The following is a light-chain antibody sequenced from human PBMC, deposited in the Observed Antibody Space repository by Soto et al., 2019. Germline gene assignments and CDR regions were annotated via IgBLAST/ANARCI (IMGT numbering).Light chain of an antibody. Sequence: QSALTQPASVSGSPGQSITISCTGSSSDVGGYNYVSWYQQHPGKAPKLMLYDVSNRPSGVSNRFSGSKSGNTASLTISGLQAEDEADYYCSSFTIIGTPVFGTGTKLTVL. V-gene: IGLV2-14*03. J-gene: IGLJ1*01. CDR2: DVS. CDR1: SSDVGGYNY. CDR3: SSFTIIGTPV.